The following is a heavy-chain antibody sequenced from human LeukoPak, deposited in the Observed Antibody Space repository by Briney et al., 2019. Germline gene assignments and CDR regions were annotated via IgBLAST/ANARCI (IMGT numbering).Heavy chain of an antibody. Sequence: ASVKVSCKASGYTFTSYAMHWVRQAPGQRLEWMGWINAGNGNTKYSQKFQGRVTITRDTSASTAYMELSSLRSEDTAVYYCARGWSVVRLGELSLYPFDYWGQGTLVTVSS. J-gene: IGHJ4*02. CDR1: GYTFTSYA. CDR3: ARGWSVVRLGELSLYPFDY. V-gene: IGHV1-3*01. CDR2: INAGNGNT. D-gene: IGHD3-16*02.